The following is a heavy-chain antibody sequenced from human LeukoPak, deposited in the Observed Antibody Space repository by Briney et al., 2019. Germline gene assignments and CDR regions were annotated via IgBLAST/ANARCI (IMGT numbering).Heavy chain of an antibody. V-gene: IGHV1-2*02. J-gene: IGHJ4*02. CDR2: INPNSGGT. D-gene: IGHD3-9*01. CDR3: ATSYTSVDILTGYYLDY. Sequence: ASVKVSCKASGYTFTGYYMHWVRQATGQGLEWMGWINPNSGGTNYAQKFQGRVTMTRDTSISTAYMELSRLRSDDTAVYYCATSYTSVDILTGYYLDYWGQGTLVTVSS. CDR1: GYTFTGYY.